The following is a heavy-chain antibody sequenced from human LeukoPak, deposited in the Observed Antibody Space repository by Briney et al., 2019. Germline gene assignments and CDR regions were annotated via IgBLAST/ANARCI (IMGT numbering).Heavy chain of an antibody. J-gene: IGHJ4*02. CDR2: IYHSGSA. CDR1: GGSISSSSYY. D-gene: IGHD2-15*01. CDR3: ARQSTDRSGGNGKIDC. V-gene: IGHV4-39*01. Sequence: TSETLSLTCTVSGGSISSSSYYWGWIRQPPGEGLEWIGSIYHSGSAYYNPSLKSRVTISVDTSKNQFSLKLSAVTAADTAVYYCARQSTDRSGGNGKIDCWGQGTLVTVSS.